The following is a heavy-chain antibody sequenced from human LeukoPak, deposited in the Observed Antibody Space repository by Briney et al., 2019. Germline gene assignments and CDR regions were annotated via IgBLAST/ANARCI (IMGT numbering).Heavy chain of an antibody. V-gene: IGHV3-53*01. Sequence: GGSLRLSCAASGFTVSSNYMSWVRQAPGKGLEWVSVIYSGGSTYYADSVKGRFTISRDNSKNTLYLQMNSLRAEDTAVYYCARVVVPAAMVFWYYYYYMDVWGKGTTVTVSS. CDR2: IYSGGST. D-gene: IGHD2-2*01. J-gene: IGHJ6*03. CDR3: ARVVVPAAMVFWYYYYYMDV. CDR1: GFTVSSNY.